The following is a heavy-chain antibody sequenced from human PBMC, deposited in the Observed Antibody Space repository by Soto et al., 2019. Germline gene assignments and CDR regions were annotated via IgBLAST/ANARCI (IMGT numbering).Heavy chain of an antibody. J-gene: IGHJ4*02. Sequence: QVQLVQSGAEVKKPGASVKVSCKASGYSFTRYYINWVRQAPGHGLEWMGWISAYNGNTHYEEKRQGRVTLTTDTSTSTAYMELRSLRSDDTAVYFCARGGQWDFLSDYWGQGTLVTVSS. D-gene: IGHD1-26*01. V-gene: IGHV1-18*01. CDR1: GYSFTRYY. CDR2: ISAYNGNT. CDR3: ARGGQWDFLSDY.